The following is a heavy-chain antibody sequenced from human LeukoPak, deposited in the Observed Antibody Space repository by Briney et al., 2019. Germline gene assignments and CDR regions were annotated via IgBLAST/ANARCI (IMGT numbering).Heavy chain of an antibody. CDR3: ARNLTPEQLILNF. Sequence: ASETLSLTCTVSGGSISNYYWNWIRQPPGKGLEWIGYIYYTGSTNYNPSLKSRVTMSVDTSKNQFSLNLKSVTPEDTAVYYCARNLTPEQLILNFCGQGTLVTVSS. J-gene: IGHJ4*02. D-gene: IGHD6-13*01. CDR2: IYYTGST. V-gene: IGHV4-59*01. CDR1: GGSISNYY.